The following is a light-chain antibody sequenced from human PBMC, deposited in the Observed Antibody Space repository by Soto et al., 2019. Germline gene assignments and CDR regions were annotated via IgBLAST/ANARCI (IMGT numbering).Light chain of an antibody. CDR3: ISYTNSRIYV. J-gene: IGLJ1*01. CDR1: SSDVGGYNY. CDR2: EVS. Sequence: QSALTQPASVSGSPGQSITISCTGTSSDVGGYNYVSWYQQHPGKAPKLMIYEVSNRPSGVSNRFSGSKSGNTASLTISGLQAEDEADYYCISYTNSRIYVFGTGTKVTVL. V-gene: IGLV2-14*01.